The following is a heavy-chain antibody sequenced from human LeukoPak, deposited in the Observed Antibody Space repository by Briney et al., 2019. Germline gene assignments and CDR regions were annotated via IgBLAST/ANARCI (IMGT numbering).Heavy chain of an antibody. D-gene: IGHD3-16*01. V-gene: IGHV3-23*01. CDR1: GFTFSSYA. Sequence: GGSLRLSCAASGFTFSSYAMSWVRQAPGKGLEWVSGISSSGGSTVYADSVKGRFTISRDNFRNTVFLQMNSLRAEDTAVYYCARVIRLPTTRYYYYYMDVWGKGTTVTISS. CDR2: ISSSGGST. CDR3: ARVIRLPTTRYYYYYMDV. J-gene: IGHJ6*03.